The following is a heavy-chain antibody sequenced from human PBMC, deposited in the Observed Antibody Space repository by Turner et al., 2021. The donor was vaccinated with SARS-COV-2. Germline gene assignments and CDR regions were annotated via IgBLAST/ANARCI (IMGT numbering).Heavy chain of an antibody. CDR2: IDSSSSTI. Sequence: ELTRVESGGGLVRPGGSLRLSCVASGFTFSTYSMNWVRQAPGKGLEWVSYIDSSSSTIYYADSVKGRFTISRDNAKNSLYLQMNSLRADDTAVYYCASPFDYWGQGTLVTVSS. CDR3: ASPFDY. V-gene: IGHV3-48*01. J-gene: IGHJ4*02. CDR1: GFTFSTYS.